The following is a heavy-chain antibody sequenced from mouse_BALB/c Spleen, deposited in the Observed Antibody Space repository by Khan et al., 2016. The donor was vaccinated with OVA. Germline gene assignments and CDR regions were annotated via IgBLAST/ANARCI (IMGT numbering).Heavy chain of an antibody. D-gene: IGHD2-2*01. CDR1: GYSFTSYY. J-gene: IGHJ3*01. Sequence: VRLQQSGPELMKPGTSVKISYKASGYSFTSYYIHWVMQSHGKSLEWIGYVDPFSGDSTYNQKFKGKATLTVDKSSSTAYIHLSNLTSEDSAVYYCTRHGYVAWFTYWGQGTLVTVSA. V-gene: IGHV1-31*01. CDR2: VDPFSGDS. CDR3: TRHGYVAWFTY.